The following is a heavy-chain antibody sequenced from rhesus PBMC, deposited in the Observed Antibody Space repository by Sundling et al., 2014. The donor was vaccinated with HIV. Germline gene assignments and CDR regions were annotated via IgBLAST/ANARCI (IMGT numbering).Heavy chain of an antibody. CDR2: VYGSGGST. CDR1: SYSINSSNW. D-gene: IGHD2-21*01. Sequence: QVQLQESGPAVVKPSETLSLTCAVSSYSINSSNWWSWIRQSPGKGLEWVGSVYGSGGSTEYNPSLKSRVTISIDTSKKQFSLKLSSVTAADTAVYYCARDGYCTGSGCFPFDYWGQGVLVTVSS. J-gene: IGHJ4*01. CDR3: ARDGYCTGSGCFPFDY. V-gene: IGHV4-93*01.